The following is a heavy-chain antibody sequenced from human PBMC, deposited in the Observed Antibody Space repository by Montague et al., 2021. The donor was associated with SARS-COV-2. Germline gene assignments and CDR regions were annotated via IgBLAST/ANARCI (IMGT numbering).Heavy chain of an antibody. CDR3: ARTGIAVAGPSFDY. D-gene: IGHD6-19*01. V-gene: IGHV2-70*11. CDR2: IDWDDDK. Sequence: PALVKPTQTLTLTCTFSGFSLSTSGMCVSWIRQPPGKALEWLARIDWDDDKHYSTSLKTRLTISKDTSKNQVVLTMTNMDPVDTATYYCARTGIAVAGPSFDYWGQGTLVTVSS. J-gene: IGHJ4*02. CDR1: GFSLSTSGMC.